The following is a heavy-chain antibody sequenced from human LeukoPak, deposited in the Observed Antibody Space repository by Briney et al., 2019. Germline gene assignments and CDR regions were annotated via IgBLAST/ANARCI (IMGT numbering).Heavy chain of an antibody. V-gene: IGHV3-20*04. CDR3: ARVAGTENSSSWYYFDY. D-gene: IGHD6-13*01. CDR1: GFTFDDYG. CDR2: INWNGGST. Sequence: PGGSLRLSCAASGFTFDDYGMSWVRQAPGKGLEWVSGINWNGGSTGYADSVKGRFTISRDNAKNSLYLQMNSLRAEDTALYYCARVAGTENSSSWYYFDYWGQGTLVTVSS. J-gene: IGHJ4*02.